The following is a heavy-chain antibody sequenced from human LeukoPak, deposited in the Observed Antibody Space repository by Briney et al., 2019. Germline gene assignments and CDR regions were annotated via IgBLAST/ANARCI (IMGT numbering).Heavy chain of an antibody. D-gene: IGHD5-12*01. CDR3: AKDHDEWLRFVGPLGY. V-gene: IGHV3-30*02. CDR2: SNK. J-gene: IGHJ4*02. Sequence: SNKYYADSVKGRFTISRDNSKNTLYLQMNSLRAEDTAVYYCAKDHDEWLRFVGPLGYWGQGTLVTVSS.